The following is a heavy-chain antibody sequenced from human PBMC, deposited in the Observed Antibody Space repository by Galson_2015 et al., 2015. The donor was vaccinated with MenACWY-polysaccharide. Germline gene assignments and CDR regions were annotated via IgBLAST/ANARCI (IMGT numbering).Heavy chain of an antibody. CDR2: IYPGDSDT. Sequence: QSGAEVKKPGESLKISCKGSGYSFTSYWIGWVRQMPGKGLEWMGIIYPGDSDTRYSPSFQGQVTISADKSISTAYLQWSSLKASDTAMYYCARRESGYSLLGNEYYFDSWGQGPRVTVSS. CDR1: GYSFTSYW. D-gene: IGHD5-18*01. V-gene: IGHV5-51*03. CDR3: ARRESGYSLLGNEYYFDS. J-gene: IGHJ4*02.